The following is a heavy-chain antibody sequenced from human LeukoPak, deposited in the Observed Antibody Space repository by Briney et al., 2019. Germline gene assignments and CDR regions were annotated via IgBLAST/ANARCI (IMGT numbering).Heavy chain of an antibody. CDR3: ARDLRYYYDSSGTYGMDV. Sequence: SVKVSCKASGGTFSSYAISWVRQAPGQGLEWMGGIIPIFGTANYAQKFQGRVTITADESTSTAYMELSSLRSEDTAVYYCARDLRYYYDSSGTYGMDVWGQGTTVTVSS. D-gene: IGHD3-22*01. CDR1: GGTFSSYA. V-gene: IGHV1-69*13. J-gene: IGHJ6*02. CDR2: IIPIFGTA.